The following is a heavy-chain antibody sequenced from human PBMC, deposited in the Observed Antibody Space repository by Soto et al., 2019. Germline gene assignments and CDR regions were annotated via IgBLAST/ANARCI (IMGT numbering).Heavy chain of an antibody. CDR1: GFTFTSSA. J-gene: IGHJ4*02. V-gene: IGHV1-58*02. CDR3: AAGFHDFWSGYYNDY. Sequence: SVKVSCKASGFTFTSSAMQWVRQARGQRLEWIGWIVVGSGNTNYAQKFQERVTITRVMSTSTAYMELSSLRSEDTAVYYCAAGFHDFWSGYYNDYWGQGTLVTVSS. D-gene: IGHD3-3*01. CDR2: IVVGSGNT.